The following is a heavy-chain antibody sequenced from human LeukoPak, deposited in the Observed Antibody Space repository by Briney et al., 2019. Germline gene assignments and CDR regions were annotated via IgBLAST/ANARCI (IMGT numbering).Heavy chain of an antibody. CDR2: ISYDGSNK. Sequence: GGPLRLSCAASGFTFSSYAMHWVRQAPGKGLEWVAVISYDGSNKYYADSVKGRFTISRDNSKNTLYLQMNSLRAEDTAVYYCARGGGITMVRGVITDAFDIWGQGTMVTVSS. V-gene: IGHV3-30*04. D-gene: IGHD3-10*01. CDR1: GFTFSSYA. CDR3: ARGGGITMVRGVITDAFDI. J-gene: IGHJ3*02.